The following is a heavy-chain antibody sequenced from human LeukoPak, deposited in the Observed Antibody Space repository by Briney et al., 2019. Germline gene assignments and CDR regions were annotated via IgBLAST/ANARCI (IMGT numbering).Heavy chain of an antibody. Sequence: KPSETLSLTCAVYGGSFSGYYWSWIRQPPGKGLEWIGEINHSGSTNYNPSLKSRVTISVDTSKNQFSLKLSSVTAADTAVYYCARVQKIVVVPAAMTLFDYWGQGTLVTVSS. CDR1: GGSFSGYY. V-gene: IGHV4-34*01. CDR3: ARVQKIVVVPAAMTLFDY. J-gene: IGHJ4*02. CDR2: INHSGST. D-gene: IGHD2-2*01.